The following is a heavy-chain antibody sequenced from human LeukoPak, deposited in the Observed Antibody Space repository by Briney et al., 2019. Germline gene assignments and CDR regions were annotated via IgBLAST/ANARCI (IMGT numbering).Heavy chain of an antibody. CDR1: GFTFSAYA. CDR2: ITASGEAT. D-gene: IGHD3-9*01. V-gene: IGHV3-23*01. CDR3: ASDQRYAFDY. Sequence: GGSLRLSCAASGFTFSAYAMRWVRQAPGKGLEWVSSITASGEATYYADSVKGRFTISRDDAKNTLYLHMNSLRDDDTAVYYCASDQRYAFDYWGQGILVTVSS. J-gene: IGHJ4*02.